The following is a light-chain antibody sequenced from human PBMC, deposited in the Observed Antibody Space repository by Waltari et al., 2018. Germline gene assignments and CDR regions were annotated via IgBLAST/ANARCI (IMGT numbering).Light chain of an antibody. J-gene: IGKJ5*01. CDR1: QSVNRY. CDR3: QQRANWPPVT. CDR2: DAS. Sequence: DIVLTQSPGTLSLSPGESATLSCRASQSVNRYLAWYQHKPGQAPRLLIYDASNRATGIPARFIGSGSGTDFTLTISSLEPEDFAVYYCQQRANWPPVTFGQGTRLEIK. V-gene: IGKV3-11*01.